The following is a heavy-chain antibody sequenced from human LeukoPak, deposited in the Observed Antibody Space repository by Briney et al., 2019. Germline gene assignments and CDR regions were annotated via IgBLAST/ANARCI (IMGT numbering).Heavy chain of an antibody. V-gene: IGHV4-39*01. D-gene: IGHD3-10*01. CDR1: GGSISSSSYY. J-gene: IGHJ4*02. CDR2: IYYSGST. Sequence: SETLSLTCTVSGGSISSSSYYWGWIRQPPGKGLEWIGSIYYSGSTYYNPSLKSRVTISVDTSKNQFSLKLSSVTAADTAVYYCARLVGSGSSDYWGQGTPVTVSS. CDR3: ARLVGSGSSDY.